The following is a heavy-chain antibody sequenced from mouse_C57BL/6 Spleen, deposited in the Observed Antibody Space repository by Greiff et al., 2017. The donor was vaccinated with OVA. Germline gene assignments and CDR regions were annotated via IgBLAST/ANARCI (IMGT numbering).Heavy chain of an antibody. V-gene: IGHV1-26*01. CDR2: INPNNGGT. J-gene: IGHJ1*03. Sequence: EVQLQQSGPELVKPGASVKISCKASGYTFTDYYMNWVKQSHGKSLEWIGDINPNNGGTSYNQKFKGKATLTVDKSSSTAYMELRSLTSEDSAVYYCAYYGSSHWYFDVWGTGTTVTVSS. D-gene: IGHD1-1*01. CDR1: GYTFTDYY. CDR3: AYYGSSHWYFDV.